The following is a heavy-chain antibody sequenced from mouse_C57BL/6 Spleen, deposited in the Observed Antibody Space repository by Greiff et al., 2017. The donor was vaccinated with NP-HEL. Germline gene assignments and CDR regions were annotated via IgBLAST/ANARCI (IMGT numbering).Heavy chain of an antibody. V-gene: IGHV3-6*01. CDR2: ISYDGSN. CDR1: GYSITSGYY. D-gene: IGHD2-5*01. CDR3: ASSLYSNYEN. Sequence: EVQLQESGPGLVKPSQSLSLTCSVTGYSITSGYYWNWIRQFPGNKLEWMGYISYDGSNNYNPSLKNRISITRDTSKNQFFLKLNSVTTEDTATYYCASSLYSNYENWGQGTTLTVSS. J-gene: IGHJ2*01.